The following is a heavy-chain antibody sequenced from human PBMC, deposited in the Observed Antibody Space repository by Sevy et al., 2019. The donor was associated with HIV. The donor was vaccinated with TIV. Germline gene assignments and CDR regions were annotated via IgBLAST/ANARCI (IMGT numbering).Heavy chain of an antibody. CDR1: GFTVSSNY. CDR2: IYSGGST. V-gene: IGHV3-66*02. Sequence: GGSLRLSCAASGFTVSSNYMSWVRQAPGKGLEWVSVIYSGGSTYYADSVKGRFTISRDNSKNTLYLQMNSLRAEDTAVYYCARTLMYSSGWSPWGQGTLVTVSS. D-gene: IGHD6-19*01. J-gene: IGHJ5*02. CDR3: ARTLMYSSGWSP.